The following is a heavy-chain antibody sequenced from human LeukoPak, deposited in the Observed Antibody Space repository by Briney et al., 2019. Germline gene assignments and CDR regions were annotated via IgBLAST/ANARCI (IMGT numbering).Heavy chain of an antibody. Sequence: SVKVSCKASGYTFTSYAMNWVRQAPGQGLEWMGGIIPIFGTSNYAQKFQGRVTITADESTSTAYMELSSLRSEDTAVYYCARDDGRYFDRLGHDAFDIWGQGTLVTVSS. D-gene: IGHD3-9*01. CDR3: ARDDGRYFDRLGHDAFDI. J-gene: IGHJ3*02. V-gene: IGHV1-69*13. CDR1: GYTFTSYA. CDR2: IIPIFGTS.